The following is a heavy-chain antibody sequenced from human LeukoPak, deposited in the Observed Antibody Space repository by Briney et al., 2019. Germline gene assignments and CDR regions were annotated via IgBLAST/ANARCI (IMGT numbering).Heavy chain of an antibody. CDR1: GGTFSSYA. CDR2: IIPIFGTA. J-gene: IGHJ6*03. Sequence: ASVKVSCKASGGTFSSYAISWVRQAPGQGLEWMGGIIPIFGTANYAQKFQGRVTITADESTSTAYMELSSLRSEDTAVYYCARDRRGSSWRYYYYYYMDVWGKGTTVTVSS. D-gene: IGHD6-13*01. CDR3: ARDRRGSSWRYYYYYYMDV. V-gene: IGHV1-69*01.